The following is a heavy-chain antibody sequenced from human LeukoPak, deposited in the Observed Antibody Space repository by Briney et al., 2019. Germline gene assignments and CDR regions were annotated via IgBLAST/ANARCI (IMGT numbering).Heavy chain of an antibody. Sequence: SETLSLTCTVSGGSISSSSYYWGWIRQPPGKGLEWIGSIYYSGSTYYNPSLKSRVTISVDTSKNQFSLKLSSVTAADTAVYYCARVPSSGYEYYYYYYYVDVWGKGTTVTVSS. J-gene: IGHJ6*03. CDR2: IYYSGST. CDR1: GGSISSSSYY. D-gene: IGHD3-22*01. CDR3: ARVPSSGYEYYYYYYYVDV. V-gene: IGHV4-39*07.